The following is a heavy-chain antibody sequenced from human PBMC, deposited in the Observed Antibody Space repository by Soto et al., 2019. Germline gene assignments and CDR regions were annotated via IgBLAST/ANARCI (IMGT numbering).Heavy chain of an antibody. CDR2: IYYSGIT. J-gene: IGHJ4*02. V-gene: IGHV4-39*01. Sequence: QLQLQESGPGLVKPLETLSLTCTVSGVSISNSSYYWGWIRRPPGKGLEWIGTIYYSGITYYNPSLKSRVTISVDTSKNQFSLKLTSVTAADTAVYYCARHGSNWGQGTLVTVSS. CDR3: ARHGSN. CDR1: GVSISNSSYY.